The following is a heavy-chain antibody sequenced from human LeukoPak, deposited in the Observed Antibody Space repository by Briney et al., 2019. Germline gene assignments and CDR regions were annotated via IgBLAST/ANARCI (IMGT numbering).Heavy chain of an antibody. D-gene: IGHD2-2*03. Sequence: GTLRLSCSASGFTFTTYGMNWVRQAPGKGLEWVSGIGGSGTRTYYADSVKGRFTISRDNSKNTLYLQMNSLRDEDTAVYYCAKDSHWILFDDWGQGTLVTVSS. J-gene: IGHJ4*02. CDR2: IGGSGTRT. CDR3: AKDSHWILFDD. CDR1: GFTFTTYG. V-gene: IGHV3-23*01.